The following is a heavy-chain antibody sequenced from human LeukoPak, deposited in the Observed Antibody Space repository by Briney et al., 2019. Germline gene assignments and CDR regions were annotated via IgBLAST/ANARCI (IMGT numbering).Heavy chain of an antibody. Sequence: PGGSLRLSCAASGFTFSNAWMSWVRQAPGKGLEWVGRIKSKTDGGTTDYAAPVKGRFTTSRDDSKNTLYLQMNSLKTEDTAVYYCTTMTLLWFGEQVYYYYMDVWGKGTTVTVSS. CDR1: GFTFSNAW. V-gene: IGHV3-15*01. CDR3: TTMTLLWFGEQVYYYYMDV. J-gene: IGHJ6*03. D-gene: IGHD3-10*01. CDR2: IKSKTDGGTT.